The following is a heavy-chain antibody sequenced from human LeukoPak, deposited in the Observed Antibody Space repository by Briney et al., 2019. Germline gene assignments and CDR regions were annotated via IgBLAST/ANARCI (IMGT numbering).Heavy chain of an antibody. J-gene: IGHJ4*02. D-gene: IGHD3-10*01. CDR2: INHSGST. V-gene: IGHV4-34*01. Sequence: NPSETLSLTCAVYGGSFSGYYWSWIRQPPGKGLEWIGEINHSGSTNYNPSLKSRVTISVDTSKNQFSLKLSFVTAADTAVYYCARGPALLWFGEFRGGQGTLVTVSS. CDR1: GGSFSGYY. CDR3: ARGPALLWFGEFR.